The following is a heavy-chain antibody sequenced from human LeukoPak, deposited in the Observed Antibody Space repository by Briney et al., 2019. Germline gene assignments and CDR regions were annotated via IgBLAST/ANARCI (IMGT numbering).Heavy chain of an antibody. CDR1: GGSISSYY. CDR3: ARDSVVVVPAARVGYYYYGMDV. J-gene: IGHJ6*02. V-gene: IGHV4-4*07. CDR2: IYTSGST. D-gene: IGHD2-2*01. Sequence: SETLSLTCTVSGGSISSYYWSWLRQPAGKGLEWIGRIYTSGSTNYNPSLKSRVTMSVDTSKNQFSLKLSSVTAADTAVYYCARDSVVVVPAARVGYYYYGMDVWGQGTTVTVSS.